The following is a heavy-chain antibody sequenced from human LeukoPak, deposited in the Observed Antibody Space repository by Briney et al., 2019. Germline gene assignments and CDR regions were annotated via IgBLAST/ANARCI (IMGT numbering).Heavy chain of an antibody. D-gene: IGHD1-26*01. CDR3: ARRSHGSYYEYYFDY. J-gene: IGHJ4*02. Sequence: SETLSLTCTVSGGSISSSSYYWGWIRQPPGKGLEWIGSIYYSGSTYYNPSLKSRVTISVDTSKNQFSLKLSSVTAADTAVYYCARRSHGSYYEYYFDYWGQGTLVTVSS. CDR1: GGSISSSSYY. V-gene: IGHV4-39*01. CDR2: IYYSGST.